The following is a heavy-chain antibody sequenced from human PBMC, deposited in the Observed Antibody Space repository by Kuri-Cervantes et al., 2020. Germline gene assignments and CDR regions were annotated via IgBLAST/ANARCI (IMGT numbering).Heavy chain of an antibody. J-gene: IGHJ4*02. D-gene: IGHD2-2*01. Sequence: SVKVSCKASGGTFSSYAISWVRQAPGQGLEWMGGIIPIFGTANYAQKFQGRVTITADESTSTAYMELSSLRSEGTAVYYCARVHCSSTSCYEGGHDYWGQGTLVTVSS. CDR3: ARVHCSSTSCYEGGHDY. CDR1: GGTFSSYA. V-gene: IGHV1-69*13. CDR2: IIPIFGTA.